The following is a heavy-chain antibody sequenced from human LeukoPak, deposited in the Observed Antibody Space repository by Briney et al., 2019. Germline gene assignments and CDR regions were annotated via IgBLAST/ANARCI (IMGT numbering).Heavy chain of an antibody. D-gene: IGHD5-18*01. V-gene: IGHV1-69*04. CDR3: ARLVYSYALP. J-gene: IGHJ5*02. CDR1: GDTFSSYA. Sequence: GASAKVSCKASGDTFSSYAISWVRQAPGQGLEWMGRIIPILGIANYAQKFQGRVTITADKSTSTAYMELSSLRSEDTAVYYCARLVYSYALPWGQGTLVTVSS. CDR2: IIPILGIA.